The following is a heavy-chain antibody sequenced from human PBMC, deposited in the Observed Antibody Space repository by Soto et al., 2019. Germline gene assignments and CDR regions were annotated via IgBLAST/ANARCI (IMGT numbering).Heavy chain of an antibody. Sequence: GGSLRLSCAASGFTFTRYSMNWVRQAPGKGLEWVSSISSTTNYVYYGDSMKGRFTISRDNAKNSLYLEMNSLRAEDTAVYYCARESEDLTSNFDYWGQGTLVTVSS. CDR1: GFTFTRYS. CDR2: ISSTTNYV. CDR3: ARESEDLTSNFDY. J-gene: IGHJ4*02. V-gene: IGHV3-21*06.